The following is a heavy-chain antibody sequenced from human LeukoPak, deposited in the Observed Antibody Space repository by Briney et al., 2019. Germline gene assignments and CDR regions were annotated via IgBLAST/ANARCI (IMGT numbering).Heavy chain of an antibody. CDR1: GGSFSGYY. V-gene: IGHV4-34*01. Sequence: NPSETLSLTCAVYGGSFSGYYWSWIRQPPGKGLEWIGEINHSGSTNYNPSLKGRVTISVDTSKNPFSLKLSSVTAADTAVYYCARANYYDSSGYSYWGQGTLVTVSS. CDR2: INHSGST. D-gene: IGHD3-22*01. J-gene: IGHJ4*02. CDR3: ARANYYDSSGYSY.